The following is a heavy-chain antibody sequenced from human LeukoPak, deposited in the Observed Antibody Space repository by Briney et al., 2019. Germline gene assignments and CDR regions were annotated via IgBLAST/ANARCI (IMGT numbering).Heavy chain of an antibody. CDR1: GYTFTSYG. D-gene: IGHD3-16*01. Sequence: ASVKVSCKASGYTFTSYGISWVRQAPGQGLEWMGWISAYNGNTNYAQKLQGRVTMTTDTSTSTAYMELRSLRSDDTAVYYCARLKNGGYYYYYYMDVWGKGTTVTVSS. V-gene: IGHV1-18*01. CDR3: ARLKNGGYYYYYYMDV. J-gene: IGHJ6*03. CDR2: ISAYNGNT.